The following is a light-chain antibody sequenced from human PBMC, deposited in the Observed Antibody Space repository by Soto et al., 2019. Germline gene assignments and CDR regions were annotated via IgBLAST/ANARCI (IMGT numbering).Light chain of an antibody. CDR2: ENN. V-gene: IGLV1-51*01. CDR3: GSWDSSLSAYV. Sequence: QSVLTQPPSVSGAPGQRVTISCTGSSSNIGAGYDVSWYQQLPGTAPKLLIYENNKRPSGIPDRFSGSKSGTSATLGITGFQTGDEADYYCGSWDSSLSAYVFGTGTKVTVL. CDR1: SSNIGAGYD. J-gene: IGLJ1*01.